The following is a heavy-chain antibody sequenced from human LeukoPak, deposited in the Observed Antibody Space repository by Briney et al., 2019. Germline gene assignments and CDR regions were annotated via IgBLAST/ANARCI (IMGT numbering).Heavy chain of an antibody. CDR1: GYTFTSYG. J-gene: IGHJ5*02. CDR3: ARVPTGYDSSGYQNWFDP. D-gene: IGHD3-22*01. V-gene: IGHV1-18*01. CDR2: ISAYNGNT. Sequence: GASVKVSCKASGYTFTSYGISWVRQAPGQGLEWMGWISAYNGNTNYAQKLQGRVTMTTDTSTSTAYMELRSLRSDDTAVYYCARVPTGYDSSGYQNWFDPWGQGTLVTVSS.